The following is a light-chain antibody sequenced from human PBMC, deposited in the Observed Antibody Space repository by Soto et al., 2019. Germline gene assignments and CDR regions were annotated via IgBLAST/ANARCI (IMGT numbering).Light chain of an antibody. CDR2: AAS. CDR3: HQSHSETGA. V-gene: IGKV1-39*01. CDR1: QSISRS. J-gene: IGKJ1*01. Sequence: KVRISXSATQSISRSLNWYQQKPGKAPELLIYAASILQSGVPSRFSGSGSETDFTVTISSRQPDHSATYYRHQSHSETGAFGQGTKVDIK.